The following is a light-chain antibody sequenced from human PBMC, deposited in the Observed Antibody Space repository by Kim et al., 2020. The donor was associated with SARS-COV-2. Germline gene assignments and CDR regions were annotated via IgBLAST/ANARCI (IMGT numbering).Light chain of an antibody. Sequence: QSALTQPRSVTGSPGQSVTISCTGTSSDVGGYDYVSWYQQHPGKAPELMIFDVTKRPSGVPDRFSGSKSGNTASLTISGLQAEDEADYHCCSYAGRSILYGEGTKVTVL. V-gene: IGLV2-11*01. CDR3: CSYAGRSIL. CDR2: DVT. J-gene: IGLJ3*02. CDR1: SSDVGGYDY.